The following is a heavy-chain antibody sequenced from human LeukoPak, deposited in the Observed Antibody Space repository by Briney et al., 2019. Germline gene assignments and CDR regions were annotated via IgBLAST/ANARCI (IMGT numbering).Heavy chain of an antibody. CDR3: AKGYYGSGSYGWFDP. CDR2: IRFDGTSK. Sequence: GGSLRLSCAASGFSFSNYGMHWVRRAPGKGPEWVAFIRFDGTSKFYADSVKGRFTISRDNSKNTLYLHMNSLRAEDTAVYYCAKGYYGSGSYGWFDPWGQGTLVTVSS. D-gene: IGHD3-10*01. CDR1: GFSFSNYG. V-gene: IGHV3-30*02. J-gene: IGHJ5*02.